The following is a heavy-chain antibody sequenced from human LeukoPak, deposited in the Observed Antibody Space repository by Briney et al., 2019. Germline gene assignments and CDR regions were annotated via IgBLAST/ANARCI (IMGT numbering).Heavy chain of an antibody. CDR2: IPTSGST. V-gene: IGHV4-4*07. CDR1: GGSISSYY. CDR3: ARDDDCSSTSCPWYAFDI. J-gene: IGHJ3*02. D-gene: IGHD2-2*01. Sequence: SETLSLTCTASGGSISSYYWTWIRQPAGKGLEWIGRIPTSGSTNYNPSLKSRVTMSVDTSKNQFSLKLYSVTAADTAVYYCARDDDCSSTSCPWYAFDIWGQGTMVTVSS.